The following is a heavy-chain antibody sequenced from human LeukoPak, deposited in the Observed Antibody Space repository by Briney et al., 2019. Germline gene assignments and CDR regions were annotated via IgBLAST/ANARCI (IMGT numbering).Heavy chain of an antibody. CDR2: IYHSGST. Sequence: SETLSLTCAVSGGSISSGGYSWSWIRQPPGKGLEWIGYIYHSGSTYYNPSLKSRVTISVDRSKNQFSLKLSSVTAADTAVYYCARSRGYSGYGNLDYWGQGTLVTVSS. CDR3: ARSRGYSGYGNLDY. J-gene: IGHJ4*02. D-gene: IGHD5-12*01. V-gene: IGHV4-30-2*01. CDR1: GGSISSGGYS.